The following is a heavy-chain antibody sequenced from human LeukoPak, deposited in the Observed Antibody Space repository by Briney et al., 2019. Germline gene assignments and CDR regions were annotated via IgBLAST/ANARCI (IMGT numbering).Heavy chain of an antibody. CDR3: VRYYYDSSGYIY. CDR2: MYHSGST. Sequence: SETLSLTCTVSGGSMNSYYWSWIRQPPGKGLEWIGSMYHSGSTHYNPSLKSRVSISVDPSKNQVSLNLNSVTAADTAMYYCVRYYYDSSGYIYWGPGTLVTVSS. D-gene: IGHD3-22*01. CDR1: GGSMNSYY. V-gene: IGHV4-59*12. J-gene: IGHJ4*02.